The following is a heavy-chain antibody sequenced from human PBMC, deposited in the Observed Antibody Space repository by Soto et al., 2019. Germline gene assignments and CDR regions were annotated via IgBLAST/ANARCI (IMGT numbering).Heavy chain of an antibody. CDR1: GGTFSSYA. D-gene: IGHD2-15*01. CDR3: ARQGGGYCSGGSCWAYYYGMDV. Sequence: QVQLVQSGAEVKKPGSSVKVSCKASGGTFSSYAISWVRQAPGQGLEWMGGIIPIFGTANYAQKFQGRVRITADESRSTAYMELGSLRSEETAVYYCARQGGGYCSGGSCWAYYYGMDVWGQGTTVTVSS. J-gene: IGHJ6*02. CDR2: IIPIFGTA. V-gene: IGHV1-69*12.